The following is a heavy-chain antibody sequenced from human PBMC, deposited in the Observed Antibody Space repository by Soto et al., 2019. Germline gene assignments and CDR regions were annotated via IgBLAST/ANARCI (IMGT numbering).Heavy chain of an antibody. CDR2: IYYSGST. V-gene: IGHV4-59*01. J-gene: IGHJ4*02. CDR3: ARGDQMTTATFDY. CDR1: GGSISSYY. Sequence: SETLSLTCTVSGGSISSYYWSWIRQPPGKGLECIGYIYYSGSTNYNPSLKSRVTISVDTSKNQFSLKLSSVTAADTAVYYCARGDQMTTATFDYWGQGTLVTVSS. D-gene: IGHD4-17*01.